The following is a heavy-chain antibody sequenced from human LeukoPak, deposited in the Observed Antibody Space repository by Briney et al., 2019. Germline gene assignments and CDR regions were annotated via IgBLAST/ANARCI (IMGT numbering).Heavy chain of an antibody. V-gene: IGHV1-3*01. D-gene: IGHD3-3*01. CDR3: ARSITIFGVVIKGPLYGMDV. CDR1: GYTFTSYY. Sequence: ASVKVSCKASGYTFTSYYMHWVRQAPGQRLEWMGWINAGNGNTKYSQKFQGRVTITRDTSASTAYMELSSLGSEDTAVYYCARSITIFGVVIKGPLYGMDVWGQGTTVTVSS. CDR2: INAGNGNT. J-gene: IGHJ6*02.